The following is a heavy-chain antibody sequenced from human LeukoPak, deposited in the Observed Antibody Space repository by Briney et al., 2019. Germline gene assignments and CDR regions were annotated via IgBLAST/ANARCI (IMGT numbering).Heavy chain of an antibody. D-gene: IGHD1-26*01. CDR1: GFTFRTYG. J-gene: IGHJ4*02. Sequence: TGGSLRLSCAASGFTFRTYGMHWVRQAPGKGLEYVSGINDNGGRTHYGDSLKGRFTISRDNSKNTLYLQMSTLRAEDTAVYYCVKDLSGRYTFDYWGQGTLVTVSS. V-gene: IGHV3-64D*09. CDR2: INDNGGRT. CDR3: VKDLSGRYTFDY.